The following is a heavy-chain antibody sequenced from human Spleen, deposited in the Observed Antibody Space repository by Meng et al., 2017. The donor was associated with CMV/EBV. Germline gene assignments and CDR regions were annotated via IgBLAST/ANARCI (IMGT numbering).Heavy chain of an antibody. Sequence: GESLKISCAASGFTFSSYWMHWVRQAPGKGLVWVSRVNRDGSSTIYADSVKGLFTISRENAKNTLYLQRNSLRAEDTAVYYCARQYCGDTSCWGAFDMWGQGTMVTVSS. D-gene: IGHD2-2*01. V-gene: IGHV3-74*01. J-gene: IGHJ3*02. CDR3: ARQYCGDTSCWGAFDM. CDR1: GFTFSSYW. CDR2: VNRDGSST.